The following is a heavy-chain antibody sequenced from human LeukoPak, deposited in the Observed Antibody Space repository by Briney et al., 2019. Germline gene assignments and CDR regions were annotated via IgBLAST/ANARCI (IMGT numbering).Heavy chain of an antibody. CDR3: ARGRYYYDSSGSHDAFDI. CDR2: IIPIFGTA. Sequence: GASVTVSCKASGGTFSSYAISWVRQAPGQGLEWMGGIIPIFGTANYAQKFQGRVTITADKSTSTAYMELSSLRSEDTAVYYCARGRYYYDSSGSHDAFDIWGQGTMVTVSS. D-gene: IGHD3-22*01. J-gene: IGHJ3*02. CDR1: GGTFSSYA. V-gene: IGHV1-69*06.